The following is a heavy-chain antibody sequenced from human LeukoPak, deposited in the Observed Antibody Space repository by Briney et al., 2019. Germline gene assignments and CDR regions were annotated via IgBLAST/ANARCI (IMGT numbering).Heavy chain of an antibody. J-gene: IGHJ4*02. Sequence: GASVKVSCKASGYTFTSYGISWVRQAPGQGLEWMGWISAYNGNTNYAQKLQGRVTMTTDTSTSTAYMELRSLRSDDTAVYYCARVVVITEAVLPFDYWGQGTLVTVSS. V-gene: IGHV1-18*01. CDR3: ARVVVITEAVLPFDY. CDR1: GYTFTSYG. D-gene: IGHD3-22*01. CDR2: ISAYNGNT.